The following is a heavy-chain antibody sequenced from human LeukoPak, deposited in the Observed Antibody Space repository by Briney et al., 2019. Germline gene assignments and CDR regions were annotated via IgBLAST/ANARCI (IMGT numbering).Heavy chain of an antibody. CDR3: ARDRGGSYYHFDS. D-gene: IGHD1-26*01. J-gene: IGHJ4*02. CDR2: IYSSGST. CDR1: GGSISRNY. Sequence: SETLSLTCNVSGGSISRNYWNWIRQPPGKGLERIGYIYSSGSTNYNPSLKSRVIISVDTSKNQFSLKLSSVTAADTAVYYCARDRGGSYYHFDSWGQGTLVTVSS. V-gene: IGHV4-59*01.